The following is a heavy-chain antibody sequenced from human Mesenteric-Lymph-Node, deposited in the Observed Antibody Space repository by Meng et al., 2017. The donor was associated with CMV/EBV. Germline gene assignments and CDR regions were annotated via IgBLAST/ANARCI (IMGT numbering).Heavy chain of an antibody. V-gene: IGHV1-46*01. J-gene: IGHJ4*02. CDR3: AGSSGWYFLDY. CDR1: GYTFTYYF. D-gene: IGHD6-19*01. Sequence: SCHSSGYTFTYYFIHWVRQAPGQGLEWMTILNPGGSSPYYAQKFQGRVTMTRDTSTSTVYMELSSLTSEDTAVYYCAGSSGWYFLDYWGQGTLVTVSS. CDR2: LNPGGSSP.